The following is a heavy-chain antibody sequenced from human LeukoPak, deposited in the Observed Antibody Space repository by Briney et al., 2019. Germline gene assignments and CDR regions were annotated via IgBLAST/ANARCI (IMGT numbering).Heavy chain of an antibody. CDR2: ISSSSSYI. CDR1: GFTFSSYS. V-gene: IGHV3-21*01. J-gene: IGHJ3*02. Sequence: GGSLRLSCAASGFTFSSYSMNWVRQAPGKGLEWVSSISSSSSYIYYADSVKGRFTISRDNAKNSLYLQMNSLRAEDTAVYYCARDSRYGSGEGDIWGQETMVTVSS. CDR3: ARDSRYGSGEGDI. D-gene: IGHD3-10*01.